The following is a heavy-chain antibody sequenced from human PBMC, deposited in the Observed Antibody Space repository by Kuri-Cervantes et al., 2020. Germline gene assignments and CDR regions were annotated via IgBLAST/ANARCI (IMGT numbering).Heavy chain of an antibody. Sequence: GGSLRLSCAASGFTFSSYSMSWVRQAPGKGLDWVGFIRSKAYGEEIQYAASVRGRFTISRDDSKSIAYLQMDSLKTEDTAVYYCTRTRAQSSQSDYWGQGALVTVSS. J-gene: IGHJ4*02. CDR1: GFTFSSYS. CDR2: IRSKAYGEEI. CDR3: TRTRAQSSQSDY. V-gene: IGHV3-49*04.